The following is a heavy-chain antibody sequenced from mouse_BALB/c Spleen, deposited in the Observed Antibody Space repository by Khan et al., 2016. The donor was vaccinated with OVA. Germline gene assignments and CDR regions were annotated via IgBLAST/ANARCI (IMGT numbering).Heavy chain of an antibody. CDR3: TRSGWAAFAY. V-gene: IGHV1S81*02. J-gene: IGHJ3*01. Sequence: QVQLQQPGAELVKPGASVKLSCKASGYIFTSYYMYWIKQRPGQGLEWIGGVNPSDGGTNFNEKFESKATLTVDKPSTTAYMQLSSLTSEDSAVYYCTRSGWAAFAYWGQGTLVTVSA. D-gene: IGHD1-1*02. CDR2: VNPSDGGT. CDR1: GYIFTSYY.